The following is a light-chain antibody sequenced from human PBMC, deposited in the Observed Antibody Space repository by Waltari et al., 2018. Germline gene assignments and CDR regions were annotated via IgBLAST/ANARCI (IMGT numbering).Light chain of an antibody. Sequence: EIVLTQSPATLSLSPGERAPLPCRASQSVSSYLAWYQQQPGQAPRLLIYDASNRATGIPARFSGSGSGTDFTLTISSLEPEDFAVYYCQQRSNWPPALTFGGGTKVEIK. J-gene: IGKJ4*01. CDR2: DAS. CDR3: QQRSNWPPALT. V-gene: IGKV3-11*01. CDR1: QSVSSY.